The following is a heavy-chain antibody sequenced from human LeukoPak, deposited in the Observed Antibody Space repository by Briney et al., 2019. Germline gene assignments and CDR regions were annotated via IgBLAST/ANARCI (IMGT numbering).Heavy chain of an antibody. CDR2: MNPNSGNT. CDR1: GYTFTSYD. V-gene: IGHV1-8*03. CDR3: ARGLRLARAYYFDY. Sequence: ASVKVSCKASGYTFTSYDINWVRQATGQGLEWMGWMNPNSGNTGYAQKFQGRVTITRSTYISTAYMELSSLRSEDTAVYYCARGLRLARAYYFDYWGQGTLVTVSS. D-gene: IGHD6-19*01. J-gene: IGHJ4*02.